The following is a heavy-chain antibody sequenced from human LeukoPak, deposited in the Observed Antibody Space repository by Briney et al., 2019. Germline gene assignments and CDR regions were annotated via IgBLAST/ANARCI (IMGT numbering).Heavy chain of an antibody. CDR1: GGSISSGSYY. D-gene: IGHD3-22*01. CDR2: IYYSGTT. V-gene: IGHV4-39*02. Sequence: PSETLSLTCTVSGGSISSGSYYWAWIRQPPGKGLEWIGSIYYSGTTYYNPSLKSRVTISADTSKNQISLKLSSVTAADTAVYYCAKDQTYYYDSSGYYPNDAFDIWGQGTMVTVSS. CDR3: AKDQTYYYDSSGYYPNDAFDI. J-gene: IGHJ3*02.